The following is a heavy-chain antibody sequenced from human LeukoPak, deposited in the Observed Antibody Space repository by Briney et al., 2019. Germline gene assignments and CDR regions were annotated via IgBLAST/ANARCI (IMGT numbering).Heavy chain of an antibody. CDR2: MYYSGNI. Sequence: PSETLSLTCTVSGGSISSSTYYWGWIRQPPGKGLEWIGSMYYSGNIYYNPCLKSRVTISVDTSKNQFSLTLSSVTAADTAVYYCASLQKNWFDPWGQGTLVTVSS. CDR1: GGSISSSTYY. CDR3: ASLQKNWFDP. J-gene: IGHJ5*02. V-gene: IGHV4-39*07.